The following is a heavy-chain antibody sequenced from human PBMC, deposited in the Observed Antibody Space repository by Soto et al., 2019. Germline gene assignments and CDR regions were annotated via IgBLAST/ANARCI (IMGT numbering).Heavy chain of an antibody. CDR2: IIPIFGTA. CDR3: ARVHTQSMVRGVIITNWFDP. CDR1: GGTFSSYA. J-gene: IGHJ5*02. Sequence: GASVKVSCKASGGTFSSYAISWVRQAPGQGLEWMGGIIPIFGTANYAQKFQGRVTITADESTSTAYMELSSLRSEDTAVYYCARVHTQSMVRGVIITNWFDPWGQGTLVTVSS. V-gene: IGHV1-69*13. D-gene: IGHD3-10*01.